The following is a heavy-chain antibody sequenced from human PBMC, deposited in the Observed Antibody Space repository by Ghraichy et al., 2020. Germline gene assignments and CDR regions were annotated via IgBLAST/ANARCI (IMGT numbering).Heavy chain of an antibody. V-gene: IGHV3-53*01. CDR2: IYSGGST. CDR3: ARAPWPDDAFDI. Sequence: GGSLRLSCAASGFTVSSNYMSWVRQAPGKGLEWVSVIYSGGSTYYADSVKGRFTISRDNSKNTLYLQMNSLRAEDTAVYYCARAPWPDDAFDIWGQGTMVTVSS. D-gene: IGHD5-12*01. J-gene: IGHJ3*02. CDR1: GFTVSSNY.